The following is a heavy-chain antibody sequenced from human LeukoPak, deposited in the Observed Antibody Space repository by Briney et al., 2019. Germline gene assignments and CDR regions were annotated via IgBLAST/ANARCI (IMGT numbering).Heavy chain of an antibody. D-gene: IGHD3-3*01. CDR2: ITGTGGST. CDR3: ARAEWSNWYFDL. CDR1: GFSLSTYG. Sequence: PGGSLRLSCAASGFSLSTYGVSWVRQPPGKGLEWVSGITGTGGSTYYADSVKGRFTVSRDTSKNTLYLQMNSLRAEDTAVYYCARAEWSNWYFDLWGRGTLVTVSS. V-gene: IGHV3-23*01. J-gene: IGHJ2*01.